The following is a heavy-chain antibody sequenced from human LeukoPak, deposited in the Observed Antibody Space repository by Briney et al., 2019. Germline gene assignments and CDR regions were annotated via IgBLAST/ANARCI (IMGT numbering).Heavy chain of an antibody. CDR3: ARVGTHFDWLSDTQDY. D-gene: IGHD3-9*01. J-gene: IGHJ4*02. CDR1: GFTVSSNY. V-gene: IGHV3-53*01. CDR2: IYSGGST. Sequence: GGSLRLSCAASGFTVSSNYMSWVRQAPGKGLEWVSVIYSGGSTYYADSVKGRLTISRDNSKNTLYLQMNSLRAEDTAVYYCARVGTHFDWLSDTQDYWGQGTPVTVSS.